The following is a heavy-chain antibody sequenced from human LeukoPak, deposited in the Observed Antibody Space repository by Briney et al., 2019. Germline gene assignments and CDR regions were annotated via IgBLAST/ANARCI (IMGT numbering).Heavy chain of an antibody. CDR2: ISGSGGST. J-gene: IGHJ4*02. Sequence: PGGSLRLSCAASGFTFSTYAMSWVRQDPGKGLEWVSTISGSGGSTYYADSVKGRFTISRDNSKNTLCLQMNSLRAEDTAIYYCAKERLRGYSYGQDFDYWGQGTLVTVSS. V-gene: IGHV3-23*01. CDR1: GFTFSTYA. CDR3: AKERLRGYSYGQDFDY. D-gene: IGHD5-18*01.